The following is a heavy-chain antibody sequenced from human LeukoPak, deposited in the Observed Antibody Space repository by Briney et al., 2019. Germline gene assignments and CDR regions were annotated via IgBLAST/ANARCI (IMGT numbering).Heavy chain of an antibody. CDR2: IYYTGGT. V-gene: IGHV4-39*01. CDR3: EKDSHLDV. D-gene: IGHD2-15*01. CDR1: GDSITSGSYY. J-gene: IGHJ6*02. Sequence: SETLSLTCTVSGDSITSGSYYWAWLRQHPGKGLEWIGYIYYTGGTHYNPSLKSRVTISVDTSKNQFSLKLSSVTAADTAVYYCEKDSHLDVWGHGTTVTVSS.